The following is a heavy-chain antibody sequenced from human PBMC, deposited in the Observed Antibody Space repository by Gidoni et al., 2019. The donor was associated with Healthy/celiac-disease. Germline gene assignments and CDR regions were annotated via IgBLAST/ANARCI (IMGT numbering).Heavy chain of an antibody. CDR1: GFTFSSYS. D-gene: IGHD3-10*01. J-gene: IGHJ3*02. CDR3: ARALSRGKDAFDI. Sequence: EVQLVESGGGLVQPGGSLRLSCSASGFTFSSYSRNWVRQAPGKGLEWVSYISSSSSTIYYADSVKGRFTISRDNAKNSLYLQMNSLRAEDTAVYYCARALSRGKDAFDIWGQGTMVTVSS. V-gene: IGHV3-48*04. CDR2: ISSSSSTI.